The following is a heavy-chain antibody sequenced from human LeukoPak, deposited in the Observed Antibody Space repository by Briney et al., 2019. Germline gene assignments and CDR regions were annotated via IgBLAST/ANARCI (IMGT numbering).Heavy chain of an antibody. CDR2: IYPGDSDT. V-gene: IGHV5-51*01. Sequence: GESLKISCKGSGYSFTSYWIGWVRQMPGKGLEWMGIIYPGDSDTRYSPSFQGQVTISADKSISTAYLQWSGLKASDTAMYYCARLGANVGAHGGYFDYWGQGTLVTVSS. J-gene: IGHJ4*02. CDR3: ARLGANVGAHGGYFDY. CDR1: GYSFTSYW. D-gene: IGHD1-26*01.